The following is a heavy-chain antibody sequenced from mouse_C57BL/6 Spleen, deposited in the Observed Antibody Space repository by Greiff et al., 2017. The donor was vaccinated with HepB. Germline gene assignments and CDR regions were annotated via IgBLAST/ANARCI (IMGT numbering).Heavy chain of an antibody. CDR1: GYTFTDYY. J-gene: IGHJ4*01. D-gene: IGHD3-1*01. CDR2: IYPGSGNT. Sequence: VQLQQSGAELVRPGASVKLSCKASGYTFTDYYINWVKQRPGQGLEWIARIYPGSGNTYYNEKFKGKATLTAEKSSSTAYMQLSSLTSEDSAVYFCARSGGNYAMDYWGQGTSVTVSS. CDR3: ARSGGNYAMDY. V-gene: IGHV1-76*01.